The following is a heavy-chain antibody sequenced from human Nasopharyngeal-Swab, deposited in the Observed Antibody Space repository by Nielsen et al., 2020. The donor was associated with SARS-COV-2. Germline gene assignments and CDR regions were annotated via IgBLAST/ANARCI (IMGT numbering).Heavy chain of an antibody. CDR1: GFTFSRFD. J-gene: IGHJ6*03. CDR2: IGTAGDT. Sequence: GESLKISCVASGFTFSRFDMHWVRQVTGKGLEWVSAIGTAGDTYYPRSMKGRFTISRGDTENILYLQINSLRADDTAVYYCTRTLSASYMDVWGKGTTVTVSS. V-gene: IGHV3-13*01. CDR3: TRTLSASYMDV.